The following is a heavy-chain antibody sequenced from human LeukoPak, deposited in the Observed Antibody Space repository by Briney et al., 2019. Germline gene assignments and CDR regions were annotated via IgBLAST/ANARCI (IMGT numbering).Heavy chain of an antibody. CDR1: GYTLTSYD. J-gene: IGHJ4*02. V-gene: IGHV1-8*01. CDR2: MNPNSGRT. CDR3: TRETSLRYFDY. Sequence: ASVKVSCKASGYTLTSYDMNWVRQDTGQGLEGMGWMNPNSGRTGYAQNFQGRITITRNTSKSQAYMELSSLRSEDTAVYYCTRETSLRYFDYWGQGTLVTVSS.